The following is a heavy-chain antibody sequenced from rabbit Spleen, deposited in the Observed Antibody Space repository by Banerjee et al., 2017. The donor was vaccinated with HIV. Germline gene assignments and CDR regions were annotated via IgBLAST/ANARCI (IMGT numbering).Heavy chain of an antibody. CDR1: GFSFSDKAV. CDR2: IDPVFGST. CDR3: ARGGGL. V-gene: IGHV1S40*01. J-gene: IGHJ4*01. Sequence: QSLEESGGGLVKPGASLTLTCKASGFSFSDKAVMCWVRQAPGKGLEWIGYIDPVFGSTYYASWVNGRFSISRENTQNTVSLQMNSLTAADTATYFCARGGGLWGPGTLVTVS.